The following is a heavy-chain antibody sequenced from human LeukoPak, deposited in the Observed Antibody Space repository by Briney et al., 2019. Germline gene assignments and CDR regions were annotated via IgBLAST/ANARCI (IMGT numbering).Heavy chain of an antibody. V-gene: IGHV3-7*01. D-gene: IGHD4-11*01. CDR2: IKQDGSEK. Sequence: GGSLRLSCAASGFTFSSYWMSWVRQAPGKGLEWVANIKQDGSEKYYVDSVKGRFTISRDNAKNSLYLQMNTLRAEDTAVYYCARQGLDYSNYAVFDYWGQGTLVTVSS. J-gene: IGHJ4*02. CDR3: ARQGLDYSNYAVFDY. CDR1: GFTFSSYW.